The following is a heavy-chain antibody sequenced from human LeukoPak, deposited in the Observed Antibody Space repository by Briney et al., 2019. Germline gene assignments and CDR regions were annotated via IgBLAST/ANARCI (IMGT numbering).Heavy chain of an antibody. CDR1: GFTFSSYA. CDR2: ISGSGGST. V-gene: IGHV3-23*01. Sequence: GGSLRLSCAASGFTFSSYAMSWVRQAPGKGLEWVSAISGSGGSTYYADSVKGRFTIPRDNSKNTLYLLMNSLRAEDTAVYYCAVYRVAARPYYSDYWGQGTLVTVSS. CDR3: AVYRVAARPYYSDY. D-gene: IGHD6-6*01. J-gene: IGHJ4*02.